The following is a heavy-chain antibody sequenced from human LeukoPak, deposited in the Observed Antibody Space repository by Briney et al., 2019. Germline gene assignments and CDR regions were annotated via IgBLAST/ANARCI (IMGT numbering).Heavy chain of an antibody. Sequence: SETLSLTCTVSGGSISSSSYYWGWIRQPPGKGLEWIGSIYYRGSTYYNPSLKSRVTISVDTSKNQFSLNLSSVTAADTAVYFCARSPGHYYDSGDYWGQGTLVTVSS. J-gene: IGHJ4*02. V-gene: IGHV4-39*07. D-gene: IGHD3-10*01. CDR3: ARSPGHYYDSGDY. CDR1: GGSISSSSYY. CDR2: IYYRGST.